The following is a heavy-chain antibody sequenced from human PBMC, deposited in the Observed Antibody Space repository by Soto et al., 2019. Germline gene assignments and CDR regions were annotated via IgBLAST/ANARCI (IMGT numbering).Heavy chain of an antibody. D-gene: IGHD3-22*01. J-gene: IGHJ3*02. CDR1: ESIFRGYG. CDR3: ASLPYYYDSSGYSGAFDI. V-gene: IGHV3-21*01. Sequence: GGSLRLSCAVSESIFRGYGMHWVRQAPGKGLEWVSTISSSSSYIYYADSVKGRFTISRDNAKNSLYLQMNSLRAEDTAVYYCASLPYYYDSSGYSGAFDIWGQGTMVTVSS. CDR2: ISSSSSYI.